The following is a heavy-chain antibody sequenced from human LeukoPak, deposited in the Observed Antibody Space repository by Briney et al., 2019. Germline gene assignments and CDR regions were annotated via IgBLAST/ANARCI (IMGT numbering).Heavy chain of an antibody. J-gene: IGHJ4*02. V-gene: IGHV3-53*01. CDR1: GFIVGDTH. D-gene: IGHD5-18*01. CDR3: ATLNSFGNDY. CDR2: VYSGITT. Sequence: GGSLRLSCAGSGFIVGDTHMTWVRQAPGKGLEWVSLVYSGITTHYADSVKGRFSISRDNAKNTVYLQINSLRAEDTGVYYCATLNSFGNDYWGQGVLVTVSS.